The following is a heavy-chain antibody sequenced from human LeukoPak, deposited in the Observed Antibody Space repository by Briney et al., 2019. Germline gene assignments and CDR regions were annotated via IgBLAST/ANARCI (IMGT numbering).Heavy chain of an antibody. CDR1: GGTFSSYA. Sequence: SVKVSCKASGGTFSSYAISWVRQAPGQGLEWMGGIIPIFGTANYAQKFQGRVTITADESTSTAYMELSSLRSEDTARYYCAKGSNYDFWSGYYKDAFDIWGQGTMVTVSS. CDR2: IIPIFGTA. CDR3: AKGSNYDFWSGYYKDAFDI. V-gene: IGHV1-69*13. J-gene: IGHJ3*02. D-gene: IGHD3-3*01.